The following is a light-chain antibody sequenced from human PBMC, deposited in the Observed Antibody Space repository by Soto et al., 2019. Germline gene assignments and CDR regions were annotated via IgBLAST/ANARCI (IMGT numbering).Light chain of an antibody. CDR1: QGIGVY. V-gene: IGKV1-27*01. J-gene: IGKJ4*01. CDR3: QKYNSAPLT. CDR2: AAS. Sequence: LQMTQSPSSVSASLGDRVTITCRASQGIGVYLAWFQQKPGNVPKLLIYAASTLQSGVPSRFSGSGSGTDFTLTISSLQPEDVATYYCQKYNSAPLTFGGGTKVDIK.